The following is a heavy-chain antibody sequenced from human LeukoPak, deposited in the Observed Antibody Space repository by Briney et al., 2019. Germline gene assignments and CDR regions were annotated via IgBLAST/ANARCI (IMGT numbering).Heavy chain of an antibody. V-gene: IGHV3-48*03. Sequence: GGSLRLSCAASGFTFSSYETNWVRQAPGKGLEWVSYISSSGSTIYYADSVKGRFTISRDNAKNSLYLQMNSLRAEDTAVYYCAREGGDGYNMEWAFDIWGQGTMVTVSS. J-gene: IGHJ3*02. CDR2: ISSSGSTI. CDR1: GFTFSSYE. D-gene: IGHD5-24*01. CDR3: AREGGDGYNMEWAFDI.